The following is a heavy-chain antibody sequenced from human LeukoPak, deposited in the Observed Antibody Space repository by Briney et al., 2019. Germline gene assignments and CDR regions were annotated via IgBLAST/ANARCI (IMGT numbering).Heavy chain of an antibody. CDR2: IRYDGSNK. D-gene: IGHD3-3*01. CDR3: ARDYDFWSGYYSPTRGYFGY. V-gene: IGHV3-30*02. J-gene: IGHJ4*02. CDR1: GFTFSGSG. Sequence: GGSLRLSCAASGFTFSGSGMHWVRQAPGKGLEWVTFIRYDGSNKYYTDSVKGRFTISRDNHKNTLYLQMDSLRAEDTAVYYCARDYDFWSGYYSPTRGYFGYWGQGTLVTVSS.